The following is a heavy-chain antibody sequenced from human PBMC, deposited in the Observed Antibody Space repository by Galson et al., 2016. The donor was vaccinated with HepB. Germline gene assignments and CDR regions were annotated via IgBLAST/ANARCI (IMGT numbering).Heavy chain of an antibody. Sequence: SMRLSCTASGFTFSSYGMHWVRLAPPKGLVWVSRINSDGSDTKYADSAKGRFTISRDNAHNTLYRQMNSLRVEDMAVYYRVRAAYSLDHWGQGTLVTVAS. CDR2: INSDGSDT. CDR1: GFTFSSYG. V-gene: IGHV3-74*01. CDR3: VRAAYSLDH. J-gene: IGHJ4*02. D-gene: IGHD3-16*01.